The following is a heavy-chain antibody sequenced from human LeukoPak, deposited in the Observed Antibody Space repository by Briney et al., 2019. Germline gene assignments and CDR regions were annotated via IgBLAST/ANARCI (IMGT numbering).Heavy chain of an antibody. D-gene: IGHD3-10*01. CDR1: GFTFSSYG. CDR3: ARARTPNYYGSGSYYPSLYYYYYYMDV. J-gene: IGHJ6*03. V-gene: IGHV3-30*03. CDR2: ISYDGSNK. Sequence: PGGSLRLSCAASGFTFSSYGMHWVRQAPGKGLEWVAVISYDGSNKYYADSVKGRFTISRDNSKNTLYLQMNSLRAEDTAVYYCARARTPNYYGSGSYYPSLYYYYYYMDVWGKGTTVTISS.